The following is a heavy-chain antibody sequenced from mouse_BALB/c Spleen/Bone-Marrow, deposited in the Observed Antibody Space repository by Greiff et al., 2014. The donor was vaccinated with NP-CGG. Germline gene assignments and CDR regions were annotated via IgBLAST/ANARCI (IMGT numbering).Heavy chain of an antibody. CDR2: IWGGGIT. Sequence: VQLQESGPGLVAPSQSLSITCTVSGFSLTDYGVSWIRQPPGKGLEWLGVIWGGGITYYNSTHKSRLSISKDNSKSQVFLKMNSLQTDDTAMYYCAKHDTTVVLDYWGQGTTLTVSS. J-gene: IGHJ2*01. CDR1: GFSLTDYG. CDR3: AKHDTTVVLDY. D-gene: IGHD1-1*01. V-gene: IGHV2-6-5*01.